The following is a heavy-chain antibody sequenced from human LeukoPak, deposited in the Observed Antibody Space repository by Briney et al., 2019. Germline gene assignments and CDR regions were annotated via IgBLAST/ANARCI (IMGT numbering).Heavy chain of an antibody. CDR1: GGSITGSY. D-gene: IGHD2-15*01. CDR2: IYYSGST. CDR3: ARAPRYCTGGSCWDY. V-gene: IGHV4-59*01. J-gene: IGHJ4*02. Sequence: SETLSLTCTVSGGSITGSYWSWIRQPPGKGLEWIGYIYYSGSTNYNPSLKSRVSISVDTSKNQFSLKVNSVTAADTAVYYCARAPRYCTGGSCWDYWGQETPVTVSS.